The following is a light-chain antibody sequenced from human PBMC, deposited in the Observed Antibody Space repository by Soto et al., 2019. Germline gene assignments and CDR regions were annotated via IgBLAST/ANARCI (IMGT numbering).Light chain of an antibody. CDR3: GAWDHSLNVGV. CDR1: SSNVGSNY. V-gene: IGLV1-51*01. CDR2: DNN. Sequence: QSVLTQPPSVAAAPGQKVIISCSGSSSNVGSNYVSWDQQLPGKAPKLLIYDNNERPSGISDRFSASKSCTSATLGINGLQNGDEADYYCGAWDHSLNVGVFGGGTQLTVL. J-gene: IGLJ3*02.